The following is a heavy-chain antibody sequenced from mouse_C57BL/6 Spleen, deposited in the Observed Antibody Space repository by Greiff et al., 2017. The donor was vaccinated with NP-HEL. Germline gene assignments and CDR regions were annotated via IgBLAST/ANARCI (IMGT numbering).Heavy chain of an antibody. CDR1: GFTFSDYY. V-gene: IGHV5-16*01. Sequence: EVMLVESEGGLVQPGSSMKLSCTASGFTFSDYYMAWVRQVPEKGLEWVANINYDGSSTYYLDSLKSRFIISRDNAKNILYLQMSSLKSEDTATYYCARDRVYDGSPLDYWGQGTTLTVSS. CDR3: ARDRVYDGSPLDY. J-gene: IGHJ2*01. D-gene: IGHD2-3*01. CDR2: INYDGSST.